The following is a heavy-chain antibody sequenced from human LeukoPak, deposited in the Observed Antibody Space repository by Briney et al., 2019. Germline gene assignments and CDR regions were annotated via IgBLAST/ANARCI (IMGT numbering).Heavy chain of an antibody. D-gene: IGHD3-9*01. V-gene: IGHV3-7*03. CDR2: INQDGSEK. Sequence: PGGSLRLSCAASGFTFSSYSMNWVRQAPGKGLEWVANINQDGSEKYFVDSVKGRFTMSRDNAKNSLYLQMNSLRADDTAVYYCAISFDDILTGYHPIDYWGQGTLVTVSS. CDR3: AISFDDILTGYHPIDY. CDR1: GFTFSSYS. J-gene: IGHJ4*02.